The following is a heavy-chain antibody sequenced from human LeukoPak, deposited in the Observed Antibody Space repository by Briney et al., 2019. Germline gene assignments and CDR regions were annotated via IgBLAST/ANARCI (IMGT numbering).Heavy chain of an antibody. J-gene: IGHJ4*02. CDR3: VREVGPCDH. D-gene: IGHD3-10*01. CDR1: GFTFSTYS. V-gene: IGHV3-48*04. CDR2: ISSSSTTI. Sequence: PGGSLRLSCAASGFTFSTYSMNWVRQAPGKGLEWVSYISSSSTTIYYADSVKGRFTISRDNAKNSLYLQMNSLRAEDTAVYYCVREVGPCDHWGQGTLVTVSS.